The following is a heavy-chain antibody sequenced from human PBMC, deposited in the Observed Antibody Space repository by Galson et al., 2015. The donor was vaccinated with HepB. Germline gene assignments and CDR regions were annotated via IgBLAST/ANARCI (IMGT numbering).Heavy chain of an antibody. CDR2: ISYTGTT. Sequence: LSLTCSVSGDSMKTSKYHWGWIRQTPGKGLEWIGTISYTGTTFYKPSLKSRVTISVDTSKSQFSLNLNSVTAADTAVYFCARTLGWLITPGPSFNSWGQGTLVAVSS. D-gene: IGHD3-3*01. V-gene: IGHV4-39*01. J-gene: IGHJ1*01. CDR3: ARTLGWLITPGPSFNS. CDR1: GDSMKTSKYH.